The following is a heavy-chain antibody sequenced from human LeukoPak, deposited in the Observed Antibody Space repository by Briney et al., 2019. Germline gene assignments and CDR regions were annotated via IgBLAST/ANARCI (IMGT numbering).Heavy chain of an antibody. Sequence: ASVKVSCKASGYTFTSYGISWVRQAPGQGLEWMGWISAYNGNTNYAQKLQGRVTMTTDTSTSTAYMELRSLRSDDTAVYYCAKLAHYYGSGSYRYSSSWYLGYWGQGTLVTVSS. J-gene: IGHJ4*02. CDR1: GYTFTSYG. V-gene: IGHV1-18*01. D-gene: IGHD3-10*01. CDR2: ISAYNGNT. CDR3: AKLAHYYGSGSYRYSSSWYLGY.